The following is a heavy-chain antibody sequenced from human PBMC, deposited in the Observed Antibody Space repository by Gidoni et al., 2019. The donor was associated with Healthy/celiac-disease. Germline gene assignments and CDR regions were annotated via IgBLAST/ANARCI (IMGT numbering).Heavy chain of an antibody. CDR1: GFTFSSYW. CDR3: ARVSRIGDYRIFGMDV. V-gene: IGHV3-7*03. Sequence: EVQLVESGGGLVQPGGSLRLSCAASGFTFSSYWMSWVRQAPGKGLEWVANIKQDGSEKYYVDSVKGRFTISRDNAKNSLYLQMNSLRAEDTAVYYCARVSRIGDYRIFGMDVWGQGTTVTVSS. J-gene: IGHJ6*02. D-gene: IGHD4-17*01. CDR2: IKQDGSEK.